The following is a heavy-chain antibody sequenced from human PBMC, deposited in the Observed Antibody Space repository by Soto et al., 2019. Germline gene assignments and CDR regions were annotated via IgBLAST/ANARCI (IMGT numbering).Heavy chain of an antibody. CDR3: AKNRGSGSPYYCNMEV. Sequence: PVGSLRLSCAASGFTFRTYAMSWVRQAPGKGLEWVSVISGSTGKTYYADSVKGRFTISRDNSKNTLSLQMNSLRGEDTAVYFCAKNRGSGSPYYCNMEVCGQRTMVTVSS. V-gene: IGHV3-23*01. CDR2: ISGSTGKT. J-gene: IGHJ6*03. D-gene: IGHD3-10*01. CDR1: GFTFRTYA.